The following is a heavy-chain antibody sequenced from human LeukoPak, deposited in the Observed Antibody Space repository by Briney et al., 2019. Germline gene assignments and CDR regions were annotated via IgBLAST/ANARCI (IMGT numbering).Heavy chain of an antibody. CDR2: MNPHSGNT. J-gene: IGHJ5*02. CDR1: GYTFTSYD. D-gene: IGHD3-10*01. Sequence: ASVKVSCKASGYTFTSYDINWVRQATGQGLEWMGWMNPHSGNTGYAQKFQGRVTMTRNTSISTAYMELSSLRSEDTAVYYCARVEKRAMVRGVSCRWFDPWGQGTLVTVSS. V-gene: IGHV1-8*01. CDR3: ARVEKRAMVRGVSCRWFDP.